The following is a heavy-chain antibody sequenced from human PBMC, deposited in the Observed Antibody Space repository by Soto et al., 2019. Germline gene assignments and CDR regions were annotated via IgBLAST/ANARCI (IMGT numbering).Heavy chain of an antibody. V-gene: IGHV4-39*01. J-gene: IGHJ4*02. CDR3: ARRFFYYYDSGSYWDS. CDR1: GGFVSSSSYY. D-gene: IGHD3-10*01. CDR2: IYYSGST. Sequence: SETLSLTCTVSGGFVSSSSYYWGWLRQPPGKGLEWIGNIYYSGSTSYNPSLKSRVTISVDTSKSQFSLILSSVTAADTAVYYCARRFFYYYDSGSYWDSWGQGILVTVSS.